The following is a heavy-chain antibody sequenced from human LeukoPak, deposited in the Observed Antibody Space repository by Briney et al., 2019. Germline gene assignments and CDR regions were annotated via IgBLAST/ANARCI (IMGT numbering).Heavy chain of an antibody. D-gene: IGHD1-26*01. CDR3: ARDGPSVGATIDY. CDR1: GFSFSSYW. Sequence: EAGGSLRLSCAASGFSFSSYWMQWVRQAPGKGLVWVSRINSDGSTTTYADSVKGRFTISRDNAKNTLYLQMNSLRAEDTAMYYCARDGPSVGATIDYWGQGTLVTVSS. CDR2: INSDGSTT. J-gene: IGHJ4*02. V-gene: IGHV3-74*01.